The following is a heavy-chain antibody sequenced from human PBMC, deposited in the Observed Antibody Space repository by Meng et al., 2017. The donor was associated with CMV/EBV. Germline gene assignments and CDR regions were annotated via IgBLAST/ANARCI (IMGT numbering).Heavy chain of an antibody. CDR1: GGSISSGDYY. Sequence: QVQLTESGPGLVKPSQTLSLTFTVSGGSISSGDYYWSWIRQPPGKGLEWIGYIYCSGSTYYNPSLKSRVTISVDTSKNQFSLKLSSVTAADTAVYYCARDNRRGGVDYWGQGTLVTVSS. J-gene: IGHJ4*02. CDR2: IYCSGST. D-gene: IGHD3-3*01. CDR3: ARDNRRGGVDY. V-gene: IGHV4-30-4*08.